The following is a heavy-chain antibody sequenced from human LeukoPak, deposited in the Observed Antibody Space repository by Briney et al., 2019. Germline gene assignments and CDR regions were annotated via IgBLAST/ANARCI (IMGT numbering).Heavy chain of an antibody. CDR3: ARDRPVAYGSGSYNY. D-gene: IGHD3-10*01. Sequence: GASVKVSCKASGYTFTSYGISWVRQAPGQGLEWMGWISAYNGNTNYAQKLQGRVTMTTDTSTSAAYMELRSLRSDDTAVYYCARDRPVAYGSGSYNYWGQGTLVTVSS. V-gene: IGHV1-18*01. CDR1: GYTFTSYG. CDR2: ISAYNGNT. J-gene: IGHJ4*02.